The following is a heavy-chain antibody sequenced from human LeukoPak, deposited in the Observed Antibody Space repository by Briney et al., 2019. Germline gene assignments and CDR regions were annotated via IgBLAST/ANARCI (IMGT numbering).Heavy chain of an antibody. CDR1: GYTFTGYY. CDR2: INPYNGNT. D-gene: IGHD6-13*01. J-gene: IGHJ4*02. CDR3: ARVAAADYVDY. Sequence: SVKVSCKASGYTFTGYYLHWVRQAPGQGLEWMGWINPYNGNTNYAQKLQGRVTMTTDTSTSTVYMELRSLRSDDTAEYYCARVAAADYVDYWGQGTLVTVSS. V-gene: IGHV1-18*04.